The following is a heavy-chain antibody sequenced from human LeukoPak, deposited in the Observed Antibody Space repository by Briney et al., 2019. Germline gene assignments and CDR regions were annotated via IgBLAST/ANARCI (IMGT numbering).Heavy chain of an antibody. CDR3: ARGPFYAAGRITFFGGHYFYFMDV. D-gene: IGHD3-3*01. CDR2: IIPFFGTA. V-gene: IGHV1-69*13. Sequence: SVKVSCKASGDTFSSSAISWVRQAPGQGLEWMGGIIPFFGTANYAQKFQDRVTITADDSTSTAYMEVSSLRSEDTAIYYCARGPFYAAGRITFFGGHYFYFMDVWGKGTTVTVSS. J-gene: IGHJ6*03. CDR1: GDTFSSSA.